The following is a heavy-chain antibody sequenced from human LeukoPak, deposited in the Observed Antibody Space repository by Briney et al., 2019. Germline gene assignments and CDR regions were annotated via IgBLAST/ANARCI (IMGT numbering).Heavy chain of an antibody. J-gene: IGHJ3*02. D-gene: IGHD6-6*01. Sequence: GGSLRLSCGASGFTFSSYAMHWVRQAPGKGLEWVAVISYDGSNKYYADSVKGRFTISRDNSKNTLYLQMNSLRAEDTAVYYCARDPSPPIAAPSYAFDIWGQGTMVTVSS. CDR1: GFTFSSYA. CDR3: ARDPSPPIAAPSYAFDI. V-gene: IGHV3-30-3*01. CDR2: ISYDGSNK.